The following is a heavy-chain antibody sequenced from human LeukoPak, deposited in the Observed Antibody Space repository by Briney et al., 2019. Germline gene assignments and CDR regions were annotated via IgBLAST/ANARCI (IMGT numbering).Heavy chain of an antibody. CDR2: ISSGSTI. V-gene: IGHV3-48*03. D-gene: IGHD6-19*01. Sequence: GGSLRLSCAASGFTFSSYEMNWVRQAPGKGLEWVSYISSGSTIYDADSVRGRFTISRDNAKNSLYLQMNSPRAEDTAVYYCARESIAVAGAPFDYWGQGTLVTVSS. J-gene: IGHJ4*02. CDR3: ARESIAVAGAPFDY. CDR1: GFTFSSYE.